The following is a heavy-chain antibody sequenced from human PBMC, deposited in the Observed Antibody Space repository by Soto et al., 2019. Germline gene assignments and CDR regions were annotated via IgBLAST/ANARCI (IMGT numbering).Heavy chain of an antibody. Sequence: HPGGSLRLSCAASGFGVSSNYMSWVRQAPGKGLEWVSTISGGGGTTYYADSVKGRFTISRDNSRNTVYLQMNNLRTEDTAVYYCAKRSTTGSHYYFDYWGQGTLVTVSS. CDR1: GFGVSSNY. V-gene: IGHV3-23*01. CDR2: ISGGGGTT. CDR3: AKRSTTGSHYYFDY. D-gene: IGHD1-1*01. J-gene: IGHJ4*02.